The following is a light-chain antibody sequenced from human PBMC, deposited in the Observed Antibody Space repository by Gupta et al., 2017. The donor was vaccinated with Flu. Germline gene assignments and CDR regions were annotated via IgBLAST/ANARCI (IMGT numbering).Light chain of an antibody. CDR3: AVWDDSLNGHYV. CDR1: SSNIGSYT. Sequence: VTFSCSGSSSNIGSYTVDWYQQLPGTAPNLLIYDNSQRPSGVPDRFSGSKSGTSASLAISGLQAEDEADYYCAVWDDSLNGHYVFGAGTKVTVL. J-gene: IGLJ1*01. CDR2: DNS. V-gene: IGLV1-44*01.